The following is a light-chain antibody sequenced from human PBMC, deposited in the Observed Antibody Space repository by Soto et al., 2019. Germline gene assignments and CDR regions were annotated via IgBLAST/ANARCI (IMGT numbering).Light chain of an antibody. V-gene: IGKV1-5*03. CDR2: KAS. Sequence: DIQMTQSPSTPPASVGDSVTITCRAAQSISTWLAWYQQKPGKAPNLLIYKASCIETGGPSRCSGSGAGTEVTLTISFLQPDDFATYYCQQYNSYSPLTFGGGTKVDIK. J-gene: IGKJ4*01. CDR1: QSISTW. CDR3: QQYNSYSPLT.